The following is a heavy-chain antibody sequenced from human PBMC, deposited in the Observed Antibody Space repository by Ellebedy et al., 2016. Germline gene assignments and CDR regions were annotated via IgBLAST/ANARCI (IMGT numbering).Heavy chain of an antibody. CDR1: GFTFNNFS. J-gene: IGHJ4*02. V-gene: IGHV3-15*01. CDR2: IKSKTDGGTT. Sequence: GESLKISCAASGFTFNNFSMNWVRQAPGKGLEWVGRIKSKTDGGTTDYAAPVKGRFTISRDDSKNTLYLQMNSLKSEDTAVYYCTTEVLTMIIVAGGDYWGQGTLVTVSS. CDR3: TTEVLTMIIVAGGDY. D-gene: IGHD3-22*01.